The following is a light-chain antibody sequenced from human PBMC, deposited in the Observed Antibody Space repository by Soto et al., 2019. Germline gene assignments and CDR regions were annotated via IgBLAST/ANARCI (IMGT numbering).Light chain of an antibody. CDR1: SSDVGSYNL. V-gene: IGLV2-23*01. J-gene: IGLJ2*01. CDR2: EGS. Sequence: ALTQPASVSGSPGQSITISCTGTSSDVGSYNLVSWYQQHPGKAPKLMIYEGSKRPSGVSNRFSGSKSGNTASLTISGLQSEDEADYYCCSYAGSSTPVVFGGGTKLTVL. CDR3: CSYAGSSTPVV.